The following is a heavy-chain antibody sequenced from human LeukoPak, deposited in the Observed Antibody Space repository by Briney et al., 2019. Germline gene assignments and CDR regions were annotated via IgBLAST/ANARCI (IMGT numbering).Heavy chain of an antibody. V-gene: IGHV1-69*13. CDR1: GGTFSIYA. Sequence: ASVKVSCKASGGTFSIYAISWVRQAPGQGLEWMGGIIPIFGTANYAQKFQGRVTITADESTSTAYMELSSLRSEDTAVYYCARVVGVVAADYYYYMDVWGKGTTVTVSS. D-gene: IGHD2-15*01. CDR3: ARVVGVVAADYYYYMDV. CDR2: IIPIFGTA. J-gene: IGHJ6*03.